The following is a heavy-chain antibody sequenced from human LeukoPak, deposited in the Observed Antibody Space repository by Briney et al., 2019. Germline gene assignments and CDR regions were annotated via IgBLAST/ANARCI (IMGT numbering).Heavy chain of an antibody. CDR3: ARDDRTGSWSWFDP. Sequence: ASVKVSCKASGYTFTSYGISWLRQAPGQGLEWMGWISAYNGNTNYAHNFRGRVTMTTDTSTSTAYMELRSLGSDDTAVYYCARDDRTGSWSWFDPWGQGTLVIVSS. CDR2: ISAYNGNT. D-gene: IGHD6-13*01. J-gene: IGHJ5*02. CDR1: GYTFTSYG. V-gene: IGHV1-18*01.